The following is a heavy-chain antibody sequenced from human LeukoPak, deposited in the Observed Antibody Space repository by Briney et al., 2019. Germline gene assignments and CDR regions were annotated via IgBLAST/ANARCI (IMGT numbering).Heavy chain of an antibody. CDR3: TMEYVYYFDS. D-gene: IGHD3-16*01. CDR1: GFTFSSYS. Sequence: GGSLRLSCAASGFTFSSYSMTWFRQAPGKGLEWVANIKEDGSEKYYVDSVTGRFTISRDNAKNLLYLQMNSPRDEDTAAYVCTMEYVYYFDSWGQGTLVTVSS. J-gene: IGHJ4*02. V-gene: IGHV3-7*04. CDR2: IKEDGSEK.